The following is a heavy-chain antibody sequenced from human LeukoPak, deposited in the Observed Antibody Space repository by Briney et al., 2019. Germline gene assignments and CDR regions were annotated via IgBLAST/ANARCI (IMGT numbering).Heavy chain of an antibody. V-gene: IGHV4-34*01. CDR1: GGSFSGYY. CDR2: INHSGST. Sequence: PSETLSLTCAVYGGSFSGYYWSWIRQPPGKGLEWIGEINHSGSTNYNPSLKSRVTISVDKSKNQFSLKLSSVTAADTAVYYCARGASGSSSANYYYYYMDVWGKGTTVTVSS. D-gene: IGHD1-26*01. CDR3: ARGASGSSSANYYYYYMDV. J-gene: IGHJ6*03.